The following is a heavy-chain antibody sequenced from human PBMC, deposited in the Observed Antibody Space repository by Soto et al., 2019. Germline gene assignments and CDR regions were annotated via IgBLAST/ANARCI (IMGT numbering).Heavy chain of an antibody. D-gene: IGHD6-13*01. Sequence: QVQLVESGGGVVQPGRSLRLSCAASGFTFSSYAMHWVRQAPGKGLEWVAVISYDGSNKYYADSVKGRFTISRDNSKNTLYLQMTSLRAEKTAVNYCARLRIAAARDPNWFDPGGQGTLVTSPQ. CDR1: GFTFSSYA. J-gene: IGHJ5*02. V-gene: IGHV3-30-3*01. CDR2: ISYDGSNK. CDR3: ARLRIAAARDPNWFDP.